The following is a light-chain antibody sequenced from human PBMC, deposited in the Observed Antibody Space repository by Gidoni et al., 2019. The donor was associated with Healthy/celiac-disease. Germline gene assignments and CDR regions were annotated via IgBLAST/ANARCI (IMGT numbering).Light chain of an antibody. J-gene: IGKJ1*01. CDR1: QSVSSSY. Sequence: EIVLTQSPGTLSLSPGERATLSCRASQSVSSSYLAWYQQKPGQAPRLLIYGASSRATGIPDRFSGSGSGTDFTLTISRLEPEDFAVYYCQQYGSSTVLWTFGQGTKVEIK. CDR3: QQYGSSTVLWT. CDR2: GAS. V-gene: IGKV3-20*01.